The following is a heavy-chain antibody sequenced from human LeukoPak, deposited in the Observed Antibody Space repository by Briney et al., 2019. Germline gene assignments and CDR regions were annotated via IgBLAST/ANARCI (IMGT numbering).Heavy chain of an antibody. V-gene: IGHV1-69*04. Sequence: SVKVSCKASGGTFSSYAISWVRQAPGQGLEWMGRIIPILGIANYAQKFQGRVTITADKSTSTAYMELSSLRSEDTAVYYCASPKRSSSWYGGFDYWGQGTLVTVSS. CDR1: GGTFSSYA. CDR3: ASPKRSSSWYGGFDY. D-gene: IGHD6-13*01. CDR2: IIPILGIA. J-gene: IGHJ4*02.